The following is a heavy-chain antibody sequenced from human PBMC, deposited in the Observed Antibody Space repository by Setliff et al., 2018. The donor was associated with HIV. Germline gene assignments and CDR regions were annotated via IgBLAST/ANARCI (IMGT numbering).Heavy chain of an antibody. CDR2: ISPYNGDT. CDR3: VRGVTRDISGYYRDEYFQH. J-gene: IGHJ1*01. Sequence: ASVKVSCKASGGTFSSFPISWVRQAPGQGLEWMGWISPYNGDTRFAQSLQGRVTLTTDTSTNTAYMEMRTLRSDDTAVYYCVRGVTRDISGYYRDEYFQHWGQGTPVTVSS. CDR1: GGTFSSFP. D-gene: IGHD3-22*01. V-gene: IGHV1-18*01.